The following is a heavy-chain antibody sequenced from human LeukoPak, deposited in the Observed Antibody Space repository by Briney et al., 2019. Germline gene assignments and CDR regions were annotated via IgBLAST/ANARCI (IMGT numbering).Heavy chain of an antibody. CDR3: ARDHDFGPDY. CDR1: GYTFTGHY. V-gene: IGHV1-2*02. D-gene: IGHD4/OR15-4a*01. CDR2: IKPDTGAA. J-gene: IGHJ4*02. Sequence: ASLTVSCKASGYTFTGHYFHWLRQAPGQGLEWMGWIKPDTGAANFAQKFHGRLTMTTDTSISTGYMELRSLTSDDTAMYYCARDHDFGPDYWGQGTLVTVS.